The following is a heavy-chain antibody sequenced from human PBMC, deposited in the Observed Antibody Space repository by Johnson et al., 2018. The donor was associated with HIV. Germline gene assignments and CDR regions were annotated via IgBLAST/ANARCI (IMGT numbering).Heavy chain of an antibody. V-gene: IGHV3-30*02. J-gene: IGHJ3*02. Sequence: QVQLVESGGGLVQPGGSLRLSCEASEFTFSNYPMHWVRQAPVKGLEWVAFIVYDGSKKYYADSVKGRFTISRDNSKNTLYLEMNSLRAEDTAVYYCAKGSGSGWLRDAFDIWGQGTMVTVSS. D-gene: IGHD6-19*01. CDR1: EFTFSNYP. CDR2: IVYDGSKK. CDR3: AKGSGSGWLRDAFDI.